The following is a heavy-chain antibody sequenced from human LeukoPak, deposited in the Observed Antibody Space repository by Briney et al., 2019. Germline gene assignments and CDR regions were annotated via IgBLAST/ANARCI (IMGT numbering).Heavy chain of an antibody. CDR1: GFTFSSYW. CDR2: INSDGSST. V-gene: IGHV3-74*01. CDR3: AGEHSGYYSAPDY. D-gene: IGHD3-22*01. Sequence: GGSLRLSCAASGFTFSSYWMHWVRQAPGKGLVWVSRINSDGSSTSYADSVKGRFTISRDNAKNTLYLQMNSLRAEDTAVYYCAGEHSGYYSAPDYWGQGTLVTVSS. J-gene: IGHJ4*02.